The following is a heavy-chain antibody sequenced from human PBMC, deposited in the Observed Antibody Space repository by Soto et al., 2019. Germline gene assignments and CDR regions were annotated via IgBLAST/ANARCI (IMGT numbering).Heavy chain of an antibody. Sequence: QVHLLLQSGAEVKKPGSSVKVSCKASGGTPSNSAISWVRQAPGQGLEWMGGIIPVFGLVKYEQNFQGRVRNTADESTNTAYMELSSLRPEDTAVYYCAGGRIVVVGSRAYYGMDVWGQGTTVTVSS. CDR1: GGTPSNSA. D-gene: IGHD3-22*01. V-gene: IGHV1-69*01. CDR3: AGGRIVVVGSRAYYGMDV. CDR2: IIPVFGLV. J-gene: IGHJ6*02.